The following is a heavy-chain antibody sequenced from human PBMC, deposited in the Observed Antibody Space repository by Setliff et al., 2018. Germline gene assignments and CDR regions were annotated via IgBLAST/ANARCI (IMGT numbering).Heavy chain of an antibody. V-gene: IGHV3-7*01. CDR2: IMTDGSGK. CDR3: VTDWSGPDNTFGY. Sequence: PGESLKISCAASGFSFIDTYMSWVRQAPGKGLEWVAMIMTDGSGKYYVDSVEGRFTISRDNTKNSLDLQMTSLRAEDAAVYYCVTDWSGPDNTFGYWGQGTLVTVSS. J-gene: IGHJ4*02. D-gene: IGHD1-1*01. CDR1: GFSFIDTY.